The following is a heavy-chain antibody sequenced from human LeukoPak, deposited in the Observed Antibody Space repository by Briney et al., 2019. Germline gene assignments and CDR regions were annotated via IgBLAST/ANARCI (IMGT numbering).Heavy chain of an antibody. Sequence: GGSLRLSCAASGFSFSTFALHWVRQAPGKGLEWVAVLSRDGSNKSYADSVKGRFTVSRDNSENTLYLQMNSLRAEDTAVYYCARDRDYYDSRGHYNDAFDIWGQGTMVTVSS. D-gene: IGHD3-22*01. CDR1: GFSFSTFA. V-gene: IGHV3-30-3*01. CDR3: ARDRDYYDSRGHYNDAFDI. CDR2: LSRDGSNK. J-gene: IGHJ3*02.